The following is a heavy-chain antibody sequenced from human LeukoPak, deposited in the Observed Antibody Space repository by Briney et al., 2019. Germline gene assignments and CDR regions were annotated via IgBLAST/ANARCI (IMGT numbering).Heavy chain of an antibody. Sequence: PSETLSLTCTVSGGSISSYYWSWIRQPPGKGLEWIGYIYYSGSTNYNPSLKSRVTISVDTSKNQFSLKLSSVTAADTAVYYCARRAVGQYAFDIWGQGTMVTVSS. D-gene: IGHD4-23*01. CDR3: ARRAVGQYAFDI. V-gene: IGHV4-59*08. CDR2: IYYSGST. CDR1: GGSISSYY. J-gene: IGHJ3*02.